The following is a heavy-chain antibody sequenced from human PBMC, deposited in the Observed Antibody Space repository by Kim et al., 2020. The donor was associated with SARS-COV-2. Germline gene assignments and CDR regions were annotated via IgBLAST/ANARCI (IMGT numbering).Heavy chain of an antibody. V-gene: IGHV4-4*07. J-gene: IGHJ6*02. CDR3: AREGSSGPGGMDV. D-gene: IGHD6-19*01. Sequence: YPPSLQGRVTMSIDTSKNQFSLKLSSVTAADTAVYYCAREGSSGPGGMDVWGQGTTVTVSS.